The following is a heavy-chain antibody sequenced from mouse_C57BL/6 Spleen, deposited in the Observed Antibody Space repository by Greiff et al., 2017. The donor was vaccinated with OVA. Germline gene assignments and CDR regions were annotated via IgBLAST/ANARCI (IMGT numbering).Heavy chain of an antibody. D-gene: IGHD4-1*01. CDR3: ARGLTGKRSYAMDY. J-gene: IGHJ4*01. Sequence: EVKLVESEGGLVQPGSSMKLSCTASGFTFSDYYMAWVRQVPEKGLEWVANINYDGSSTYYLDSLKSRFIISRDNAKNMLYLQMSSLKSEDTATYYCARGLTGKRSYAMDYWGQGTSVTVSS. CDR2: INYDGSST. V-gene: IGHV5-16*01. CDR1: GFTFSDYY.